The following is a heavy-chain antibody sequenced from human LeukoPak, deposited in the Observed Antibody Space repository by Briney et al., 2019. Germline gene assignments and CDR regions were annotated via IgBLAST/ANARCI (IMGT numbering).Heavy chain of an antibody. CDR2: IKSKTDGGTT. V-gene: IGHV3-15*01. Sequence: GGSLRLSCAASGFTFSNAWMSWVRQAPGKGLEWVGRIKSKTDGGTTDYAAPVKGRFTISRDDSKNTLYLQMNSLKTEDTAVYYCTTVLRFLEWYSYYYIDVWGKGTTVTVSS. CDR3: TTVLRFLEWYSYYYIDV. D-gene: IGHD3-3*01. J-gene: IGHJ6*03. CDR1: GFTFSNAW.